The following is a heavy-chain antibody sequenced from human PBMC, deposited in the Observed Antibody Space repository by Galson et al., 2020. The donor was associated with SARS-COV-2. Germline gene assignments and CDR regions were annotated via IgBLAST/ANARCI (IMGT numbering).Heavy chain of an antibody. CDR3: AREIFGRFDP. CDR2: MSHSGIT. J-gene: IGHJ5*02. CDR1: GGSISNSY. V-gene: IGHV4-59*13. Sequence: SETLSLTCTVSGGSISNSYWSWLRQPPGRELEWIGYMSHSGITNYNPSLKTRVTMSVDTSKNQFSLKLNSVTAADTAVYYCAREIFGRFDPWGQGTLVTVSS. D-gene: IGHD2-15*01.